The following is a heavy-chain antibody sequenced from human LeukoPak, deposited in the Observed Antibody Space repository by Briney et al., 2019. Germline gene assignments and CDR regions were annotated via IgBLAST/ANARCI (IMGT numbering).Heavy chain of an antibody. CDR2: IYYSGST. D-gene: IGHD2-21*02. CDR1: GGSISSSSYY. J-gene: IGHJ5*02. CDR3: ARRPVTGPNWFDP. V-gene: IGHV4-39*07. Sequence: SETLSLTCTVSGGSISSSSYYWGWIRQPPGKGLEWIGSIYYSGSTYYSPSLKSRATISVDTSKNEFSLKLSSVTAADTAVYYCARRPVTGPNWFDPWGQGTLVTVSS.